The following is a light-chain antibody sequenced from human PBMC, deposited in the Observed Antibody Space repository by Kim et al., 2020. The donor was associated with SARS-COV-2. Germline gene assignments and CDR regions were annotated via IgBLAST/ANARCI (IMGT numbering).Light chain of an antibody. CDR3: QQYYTPPYT. J-gene: IGKJ2*01. V-gene: IGKV4-1*01. Sequence: DIVMTQSPDSLAVSLGERATINCKSSQSVLHISNNKNYLAWYQQKPGQPPKLLIYWASTRESGVPDRLIGSGSGTDFTLTISSLPAEDVAVYSCQQYYTPPYTFGQGTKLEIK. CDR1: QSVLHISNNKNY. CDR2: WAS.